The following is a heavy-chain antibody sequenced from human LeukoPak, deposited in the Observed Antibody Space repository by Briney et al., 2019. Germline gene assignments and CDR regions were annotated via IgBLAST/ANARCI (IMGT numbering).Heavy chain of an antibody. Sequence: SETLSLPCTASVGPIRIIIYYWGWIRHPPGKGLGWIGSIYYSGSTYYNPSLKSRVTISVDTSKSQLSLKLSSVTAADTAVYYCARHVSGWYYFDYWGQGTLVTVSS. CDR2: IYYSGST. J-gene: IGHJ4*02. CDR1: VGPIRIIIYY. D-gene: IGHD6-19*01. V-gene: IGHV4-39*01. CDR3: ARHVSGWYYFDY.